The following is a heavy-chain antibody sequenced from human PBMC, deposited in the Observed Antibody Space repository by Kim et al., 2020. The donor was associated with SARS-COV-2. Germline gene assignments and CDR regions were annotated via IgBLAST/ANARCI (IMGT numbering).Heavy chain of an antibody. V-gene: IGHV4-39*01. CDR3: ARQRISIWYERWFDP. D-gene: IGHD6-13*01. J-gene: IGHJ5*02. Sequence: SETLSLTCTVSGGSISSSSYYWGWLRQPPGKGLEWIGSIYYSGSTYSNPSLKSRVTISVDTSKNQFSLKLSSVTAADTAVYYWARQRISIWYERWFDPWGQGTLVTVSS. CDR1: GGSISSSSYY. CDR2: IYYSGST.